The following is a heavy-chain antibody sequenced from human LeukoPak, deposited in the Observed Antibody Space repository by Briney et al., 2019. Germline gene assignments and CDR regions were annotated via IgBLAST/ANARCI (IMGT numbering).Heavy chain of an antibody. Sequence: ASVKVSCKASGYTFTSYDINWVRQATGQGLEWMGWMNPNSGKTGYAQKFQGRVTMTWDTSIGTAYMELSSLRSEDTAIYYCARELRRDDCWGQGTLVTVSS. CDR1: GYTFTSYD. CDR2: MNPNSGKT. CDR3: ARELRRDDC. J-gene: IGHJ4*02. D-gene: IGHD2-21*01. V-gene: IGHV1-8*01.